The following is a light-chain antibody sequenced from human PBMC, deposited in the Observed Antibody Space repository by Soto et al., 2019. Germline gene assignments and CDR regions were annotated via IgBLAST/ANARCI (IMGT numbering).Light chain of an antibody. V-gene: IGKV4-1*01. Sequence: VMTQSPDSLAVSLGERATINCKSSQSVLSSANNKNYLAWYQRKPGQPPKLLISWSSTREPGVPDRFSGSGSGTDFTLTISSLQAEDVEVYYCQQYYGAPITLGQETRLEIK. CDR2: WSS. CDR1: QSVLSSANNKNY. CDR3: QQYYGAPIT. J-gene: IGKJ5*01.